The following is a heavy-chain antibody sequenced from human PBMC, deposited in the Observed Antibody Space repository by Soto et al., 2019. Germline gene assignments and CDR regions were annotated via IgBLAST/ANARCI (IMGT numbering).Heavy chain of an antibody. V-gene: IGHV1-18*01. CDR2: ISAYNGNT. CDR1: GYTFTSYG. Sequence: ASVKVSCKASGYTFTSYGISWVRQAPGQGLEWMGWISAYNGNTNYAQKLQGRVTMTTDTSTSTAYMELRSLRSDDTAVYYCARDPIVGGYYYYGMDVWGQGTTVTVS. D-gene: IGHD1-26*01. J-gene: IGHJ6*02. CDR3: ARDPIVGGYYYYGMDV.